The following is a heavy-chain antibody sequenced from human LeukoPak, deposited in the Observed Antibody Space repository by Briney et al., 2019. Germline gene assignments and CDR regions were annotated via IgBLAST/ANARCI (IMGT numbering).Heavy chain of an antibody. Sequence: SVKVSCKASGGTFSNYAISWVRQAPGQGLEWMGRIIPLLDISDYAQKFQGRVTITADESTSTAYMELSSLRSEDTAVYYCARELCSSTSCQYYFDYWGQGTLVTVSS. CDR3: ARELCSSTSCQYYFDY. D-gene: IGHD2-2*01. CDR2: IIPLLDIS. V-gene: IGHV1-69*04. J-gene: IGHJ4*02. CDR1: GGTFSNYA.